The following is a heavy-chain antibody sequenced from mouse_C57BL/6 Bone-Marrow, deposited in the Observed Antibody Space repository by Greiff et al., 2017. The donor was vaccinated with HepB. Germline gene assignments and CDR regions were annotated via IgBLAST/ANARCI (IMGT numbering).Heavy chain of an antibody. CDR3: ARPDSKGFAY. V-gene: IGHV5-17*01. J-gene: IGHJ3*01. D-gene: IGHD2-5*01. CDR1: GFTFSDYG. Sequence: EVKLMESGGGLVKPGGSLKLSCAASGFTFSDYGMHWVRQAPEKGLEWVAYISSGSSTIYYADTVKGRFTISRDNAKNTLFLQMTSLRSEDTAMYYCARPDSKGFAYWGQGTLVTVSA. CDR2: ISSGSSTI.